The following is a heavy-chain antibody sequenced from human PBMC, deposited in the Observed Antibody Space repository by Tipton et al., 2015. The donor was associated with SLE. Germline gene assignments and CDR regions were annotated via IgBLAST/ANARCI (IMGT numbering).Heavy chain of an antibody. CDR3: ARGLNLGWYEGGNSLGY. V-gene: IGHV6-1*01. CDR1: GDSISTSSAT. CDR2: TYYRSKWSS. D-gene: IGHD4-23*01. Sequence: GLVKPSQTLSLTCVISGDSISTSSATWDWIRQSPSRGLEWLGRTYYRSKWSSDYAASVKSRLTINPDTSKNQFSLKLSSVTAADTAVYYCARGLNLGWYEGGNSLGYWGQGTLVTVSS. J-gene: IGHJ4*02.